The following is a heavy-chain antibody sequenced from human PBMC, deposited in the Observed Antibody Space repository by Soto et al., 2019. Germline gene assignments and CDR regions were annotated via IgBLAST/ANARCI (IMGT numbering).Heavy chain of an antibody. CDR2: INAGNGNT. D-gene: IGHD1-26*01. Sequence: QVQLVQSGAEVKKPGASVKVSCKASGYTFTSYAMHWVRQAPGQRLEWMGWINAGNGNTKYSQKFQGRVTITRDTSASTAYMELSSLRSEDTAVYCCARSTGSYYVWFDPWGQGTLVTVSS. CDR1: GYTFTSYA. J-gene: IGHJ5*02. V-gene: IGHV1-3*01. CDR3: ARSTGSYYVWFDP.